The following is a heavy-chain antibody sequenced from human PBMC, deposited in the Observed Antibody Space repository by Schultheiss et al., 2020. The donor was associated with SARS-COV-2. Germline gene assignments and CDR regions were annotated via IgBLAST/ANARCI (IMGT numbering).Heavy chain of an antibody. Sequence: SQTLSLTCSVSDGSISTYYWSWIRQPPGKGLEWIGNIYDGGSTKYNPSLKSRVSISSDTSKNHFSLKLSSIIAADTAVYYCARLGGITFGGIIVWGQGTLVTVSS. J-gene: IGHJ4*02. CDR2: IYDGGST. D-gene: IGHD3-16*02. CDR1: DGSISTYY. CDR3: ARLGGITFGGIIV. V-gene: IGHV4-59*01.